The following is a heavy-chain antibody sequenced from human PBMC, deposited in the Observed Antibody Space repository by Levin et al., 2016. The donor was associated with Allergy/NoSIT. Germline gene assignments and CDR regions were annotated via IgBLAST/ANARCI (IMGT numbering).Heavy chain of an antibody. J-gene: IGHJ4*02. CDR1: GFTFSDHP. D-gene: IGHD6-19*01. V-gene: IGHV3-23*01. CDR3: ARSDSAGWHSLDF. CDR2: ISSGGTAR. Sequence: GESLKISCSTSGFTFSDHPMAWVRQAPGKGLQWVSSISSGGTARYYADSVKGRFTITRDYAKNTMFLQMRSLRVDDTAVYYCARSDSAGWHSLDFWGQGTLVTVSS.